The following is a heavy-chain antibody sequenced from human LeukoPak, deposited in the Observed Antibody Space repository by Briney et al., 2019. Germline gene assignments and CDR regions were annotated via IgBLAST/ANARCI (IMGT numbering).Heavy chain of an antibody. J-gene: IGHJ4*02. CDR3: ARSTVQRLVEGGYYFDY. D-gene: IGHD6-13*01. V-gene: IGHV1-3*01. CDR2: INAGNGNT. Sequence: ASVKVSCKASGYTFTSYAMHWVRQAPGQRLEWMGWINAGNGNTKYSQKFQGRVTITRDTSASTAYMELSSLRSEDTAVYYCARSTVQRLVEGGYYFDYWGQGTLVTVSS. CDR1: GYTFTSYA.